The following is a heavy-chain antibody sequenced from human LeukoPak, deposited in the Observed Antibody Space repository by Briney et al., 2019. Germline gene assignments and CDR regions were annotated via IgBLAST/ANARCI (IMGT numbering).Heavy chain of an antibody. V-gene: IGHV3-7*04. CDR1: GFPFSSRW. D-gene: IGHD2-15*01. J-gene: IGHJ4*02. Sequence: GGSLRLSCAASGFPFSSRWMSWVRQAPGKGLEWVANIKADGSEKYYVDSVKGQFTVSRDNAKNSLFLQMNSLRAEDTGLYYCARYCGGGSCFDYWGRGTLVTVSS. CDR3: ARYCGGGSCFDY. CDR2: IKADGSEK.